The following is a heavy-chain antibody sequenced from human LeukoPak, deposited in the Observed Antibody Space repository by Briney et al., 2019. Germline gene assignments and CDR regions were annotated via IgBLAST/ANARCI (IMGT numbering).Heavy chain of an antibody. CDR3: ARGSEQWLIRTYYYYGMDV. Sequence: GGSLRLSCATSGFTFSVYAMTWVRQAPGKGLEWVSYISSSGSTIYYADSVKGRFTISRDNAKNSLYLQMNSLRAEDTAVYYCARGSEQWLIRTYYYYGMDVWGQGTTVTVSS. J-gene: IGHJ6*02. D-gene: IGHD6-19*01. V-gene: IGHV3-48*03. CDR1: GFTFSVYA. CDR2: ISSSGSTI.